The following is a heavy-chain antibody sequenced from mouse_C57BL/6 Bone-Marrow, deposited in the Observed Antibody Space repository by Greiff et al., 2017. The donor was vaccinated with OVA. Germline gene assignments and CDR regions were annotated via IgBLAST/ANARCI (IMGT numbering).Heavy chain of an antibody. Sequence: VKLQQPGAELVKPGASVKLSCKASGYTFTSYWMHWVKQRPGQGLEWIGMIHPNSGSTNYNEKFKSKATLTVDKSSSTAYMQLSSLTSEDSAVYYCARDICYYGSSNDDWGQGTTLTVSS. CDR2: IHPNSGST. CDR1: GYTFTSYW. V-gene: IGHV1-64*01. CDR3: ARDICYYGSSNDD. D-gene: IGHD1-1*01. J-gene: IGHJ2*01.